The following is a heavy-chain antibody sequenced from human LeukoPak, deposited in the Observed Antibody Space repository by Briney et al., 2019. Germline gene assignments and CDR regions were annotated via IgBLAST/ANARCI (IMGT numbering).Heavy chain of an antibody. Sequence: PGGSLRLSCAASGFTFSSYSMNWVRQAPGKGLEWVSYISSSSTIYYADSVKGRFTISRDNAKNSLYLQMNSLRAEDTAVYYCARTAMVDYWGQGTLVTVSS. V-gene: IGHV3-48*01. J-gene: IGHJ4*02. D-gene: IGHD5-18*01. CDR1: GFTFSSYS. CDR3: ARTAMVDY. CDR2: ISSSSTI.